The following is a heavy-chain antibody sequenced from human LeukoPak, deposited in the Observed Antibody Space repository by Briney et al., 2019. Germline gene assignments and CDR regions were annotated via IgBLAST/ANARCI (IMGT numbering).Heavy chain of an antibody. D-gene: IGHD3-10*01. V-gene: IGHV1-69*05. CDR1: GGTFSSYA. CDR2: IIPIFGTA. Sequence: GASEKVSCKASGGTFSSYAISWVRQAPGQGLEWMGRIIPIFGTANYAQKFQGRVTITTDESTSTAYMELSSLRSEDTAVYYCASGRFGPDYYYYYMDVWGKGTTVTVSS. CDR3: ASGRFGPDYYYYYMDV. J-gene: IGHJ6*03.